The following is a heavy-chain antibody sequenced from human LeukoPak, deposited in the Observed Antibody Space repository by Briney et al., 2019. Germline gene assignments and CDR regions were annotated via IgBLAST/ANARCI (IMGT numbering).Heavy chain of an antibody. Sequence: GRSLRLSCAASGFTFSGYAMSWVRQAPGKGLEWVSAISGSGGSTYYADSVKGRFTISRDNSKNTLYLQMNSLRAEDTAVYYCAKEQVDTAMVRVGYFDYWGQGTLVTVSS. J-gene: IGHJ4*02. CDR2: ISGSGGST. V-gene: IGHV3-23*01. D-gene: IGHD5-18*01. CDR1: GFTFSGYA. CDR3: AKEQVDTAMVRVGYFDY.